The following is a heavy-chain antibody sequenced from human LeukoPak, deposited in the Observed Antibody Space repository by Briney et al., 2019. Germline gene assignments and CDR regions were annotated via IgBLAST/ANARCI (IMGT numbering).Heavy chain of an antibody. J-gene: IGHJ3*02. CDR1: GFTFGDYA. D-gene: IGHD1-1*01. Sequence: GGSLRLSCTASGFTFGDYAMSWFRQAPGKGLEWVGFIRSKAYGGTTEYAASVKGRFTISRDDSKSIAYLQMNSLKTEDTAVYYCTRAKLEWLQPHAFDIWGQGTMVTVSS. CDR3: TRAKLEWLQPHAFDI. CDR2: IRSKAYGGTT. V-gene: IGHV3-49*03.